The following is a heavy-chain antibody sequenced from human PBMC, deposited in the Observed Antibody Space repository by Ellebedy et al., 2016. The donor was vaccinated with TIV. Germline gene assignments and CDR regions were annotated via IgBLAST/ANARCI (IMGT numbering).Heavy chain of an antibody. CDR1: GGSMSSFY. Sequence: SETLSLTXTVSGGSMSSFYWNWIRQPAGKGLEWIGRIYVSGGTNYNPSLKSRVTMSVDTSKNQFSLKLSSVTAAGTAVYYCAGTPYYGSGTYYAFDYWGQGTLVTVSS. V-gene: IGHV4-4*07. CDR3: AGTPYYGSGTYYAFDY. CDR2: IYVSGGT. J-gene: IGHJ4*02. D-gene: IGHD3-10*01.